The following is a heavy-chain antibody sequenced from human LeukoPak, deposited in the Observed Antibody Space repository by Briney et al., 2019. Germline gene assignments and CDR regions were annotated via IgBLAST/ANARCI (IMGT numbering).Heavy chain of an antibody. CDR2: IYYSGST. CDR1: GGSISSYY. CDR3: ARGRFYPWGSGSSDY. D-gene: IGHD3-10*01. J-gene: IGHJ4*02. Sequence: SETLSLTCTVSGGSISSYYRSWIRQPPGKGLEWIGYIYYSGSTNYNPSLKSRVTISVDTSKNQFPLKLSSVTAADTAVYYCARGRFYPWGSGSSDYWGQGTLVTVSS. V-gene: IGHV4-59*12.